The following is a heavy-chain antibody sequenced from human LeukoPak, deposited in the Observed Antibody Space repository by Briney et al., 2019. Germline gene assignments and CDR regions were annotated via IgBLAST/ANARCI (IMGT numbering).Heavy chain of an antibody. CDR1: GVSMSSSNW. D-gene: IGHD2-2*01. CDR3: ARSEDYASNWYGN. V-gene: IGHV4-4*02. CDR2: IYHSGST. J-gene: IGHJ5*02. Sequence: PSETLSLTCTVSGVSMSSSNWWSWVRQPPGKGLEWIGEIYHSGSTNYNPSLKSRVTISVDKSRNQFSLKLRSVTAADTAVYYCARSEDYASNWYGNWGQGTLVTVSS.